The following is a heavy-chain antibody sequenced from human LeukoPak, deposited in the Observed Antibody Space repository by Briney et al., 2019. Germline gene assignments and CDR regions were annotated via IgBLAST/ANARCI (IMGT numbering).Heavy chain of an antibody. CDR2: IKEDGSEK. CDR1: GFLFSRYW. D-gene: IGHD1-14*01. J-gene: IGHJ4*02. CDR3: ARDSFETDIDY. Sequence: GGSLRLSCAASGFLFSRYWMSLVRQAPGEGLEWVANIKEDGSEKYYVESMKGRFTISRDNVKNSLYLQINSLRAEDTAVYYCARDSFETDIDYWGQGTLVTVSS. V-gene: IGHV3-7*01.